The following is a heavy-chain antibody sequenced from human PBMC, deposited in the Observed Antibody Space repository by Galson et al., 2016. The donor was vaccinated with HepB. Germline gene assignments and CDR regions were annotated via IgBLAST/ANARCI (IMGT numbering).Heavy chain of an antibody. Sequence: PALVKPPQTLTLTCTFSGFSLSTSRMGVGWIRQSPGKALEWLAVIYQNDEEHYSPSLKSRLTITKDTSKNQVVLTMTNMDPVDTATYYCAHRQQYLGENDNNKYAFDYWGQGILVTVSS. D-gene: IGHD2-8*01. CDR3: AHRQQYLGENDNNKYAFDY. J-gene: IGHJ4*02. CDR1: GFSLSTSRMG. CDR2: IYQNDEE. V-gene: IGHV2-5*01.